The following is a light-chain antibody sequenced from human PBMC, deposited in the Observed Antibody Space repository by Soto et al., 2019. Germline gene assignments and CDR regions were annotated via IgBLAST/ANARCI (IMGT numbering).Light chain of an antibody. Sequence: EVVLTQSPGTLSLSPGERATLSCRASQSVAANYLAWYQQKRGQAPRLLIYGASSRATGIPARFSGSGSGTEFTLTISSLQSEDFAVYYCQQYNSWPLNSGGGTRWIS. CDR1: QSVAANY. J-gene: IGKJ4*01. CDR3: QQYNSWPLN. V-gene: IGKV3D-15*01. CDR2: GAS.